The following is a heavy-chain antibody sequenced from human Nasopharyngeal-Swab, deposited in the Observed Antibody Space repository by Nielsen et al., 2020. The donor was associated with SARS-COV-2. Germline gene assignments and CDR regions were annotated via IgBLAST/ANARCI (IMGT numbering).Heavy chain of an antibody. CDR2: IRSKDYGGAT. D-gene: IGHD2-21*02. J-gene: IGHJ3*02. CDR1: GFTFGDYA. CDR3: TRDSTEDYFDELTALWGSTGFDI. V-gene: IGHV3-49*03. Sequence: GESLKISCSASGFTFGDYAVNWIRQAPGKGLEWVGFIRSKDYGGATQYAASVKGRFTVSRDDSNNIAYLQMNSLKVEDTAVYYCTRDSTEDYFDELTALWGSTGFDIWGQGTMVTVSS.